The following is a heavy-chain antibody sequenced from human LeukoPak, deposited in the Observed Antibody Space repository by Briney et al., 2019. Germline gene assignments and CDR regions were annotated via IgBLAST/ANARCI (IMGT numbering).Heavy chain of an antibody. V-gene: IGHV3-20*04. J-gene: IGHJ4*02. CDR1: GFPFDDYG. CDR3: ARRKGPYGSGTYYDS. Sequence: GGSLRLSCAASGFPFDDYGMSWVRLAPGEGLEWGSGVSWNGAYTEYADSARGRFTISRDNAKKSLYLQMNSLRVDDTALYYCARRKGPYGSGTYYDSWGQGTLVSVSS. D-gene: IGHD3-10*01. CDR2: VSWNGAYT.